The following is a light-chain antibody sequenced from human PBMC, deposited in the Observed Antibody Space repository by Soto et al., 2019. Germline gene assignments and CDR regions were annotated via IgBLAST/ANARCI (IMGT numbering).Light chain of an antibody. V-gene: IGLV2-14*01. Sequence: QSVLTQPASVSGSPGQSITISCTGTSGDVGGYYYVSWCQQLPGKAPKLMISEVSNRPSGVSNRFSGSKSGNTASLTISGLQAEDEADYYCSSYTAGGTIFGTGTKVTVL. CDR1: SGDVGGYYY. CDR3: SSYTAGGTI. J-gene: IGLJ1*01. CDR2: EVS.